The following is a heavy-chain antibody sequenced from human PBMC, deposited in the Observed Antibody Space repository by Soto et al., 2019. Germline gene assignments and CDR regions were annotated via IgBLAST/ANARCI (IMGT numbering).Heavy chain of an antibody. D-gene: IGHD2-2*01. V-gene: IGHV3-23*01. Sequence: EVQLLESGGALVQPGGSLRLSCAASGFTFSTYGMAWVRQAPVKGPEWVSAISDGGDRTYYADSVKGRFTISRDNSKNTLYLQMNSLRAEDTAVYYCAKIVPHSLWYFDLWGRGTLLTVSS. CDR1: GFTFSTYG. J-gene: IGHJ2*01. CDR3: AKIVPHSLWYFDL. CDR2: ISDGGDRT.